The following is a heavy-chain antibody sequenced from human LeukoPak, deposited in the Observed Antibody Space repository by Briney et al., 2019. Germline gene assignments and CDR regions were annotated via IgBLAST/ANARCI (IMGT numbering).Heavy chain of an antibody. J-gene: IGHJ4*02. D-gene: IGHD6-19*01. CDR3: ARDRDSSGLN. V-gene: IGHV3-30*04. CDR1: GFTFSSYA. Sequence: PGRSLRLSCAASGFTFSSYAMHWVRQAPGEGLEWVAVISYDGSNKYYADSVKGRFTISRDNSKNTLYLQMNSLRAEDTAVYYCARDRDSSGLNWGQGTLVTVSS. CDR2: ISYDGSNK.